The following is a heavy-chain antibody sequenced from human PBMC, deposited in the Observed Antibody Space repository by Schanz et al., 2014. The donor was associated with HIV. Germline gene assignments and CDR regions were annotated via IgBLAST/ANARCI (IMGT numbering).Heavy chain of an antibody. CDR1: GDSISSGGYY. CDR2: IYYSGNT. D-gene: IGHD3-10*02. Sequence: QVQLQQWGAGLLKPSATLSLTCTVSGDSISSGGYYWSWIRQHPGKGLEWIGYIYYSGNTHYNPSLRGRLTISVETSKNQFSLEVNSVTAADTAVYYCAREDVSNWSFDLWGRGTLVSVSS. V-gene: IGHV4-31*03. J-gene: IGHJ2*01. CDR3: AREDVSNWSFDL.